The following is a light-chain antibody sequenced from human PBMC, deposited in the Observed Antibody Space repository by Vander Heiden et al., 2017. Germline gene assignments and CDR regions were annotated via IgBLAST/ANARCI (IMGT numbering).Light chain of an antibody. CDR3: QQYYSIPLT. J-gene: IGKJ4*01. Sequence: DIVMIQSPDSLAVSLGERANINCKSNQSVLYSPNKKNYVPWHSQQAGQPPKLLIYWASTRESGVPDRFSGSGSGTDFTLTISSLQAEDVAVYYCQQYYSIPLTFGGGTKVEIK. CDR1: QSVLYSPNKKNY. V-gene: IGKV4-1*01. CDR2: WAS.